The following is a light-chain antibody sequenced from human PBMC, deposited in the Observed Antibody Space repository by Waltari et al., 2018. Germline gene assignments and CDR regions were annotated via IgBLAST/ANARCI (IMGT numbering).Light chain of an antibody. CDR1: STNVGGYNL. CDR3: LSYSGRSDYV. V-gene: IGLV2-23*02. J-gene: IGLJ1*01. Sequence: QSALTHPASVSGSPGQAIPISCTGTSTNVGGYNLVSWYRQYPGKAPELMIFGVSERPSGISNRLSGSKSGNTATLTISGLQAEDEADYYCLSYSGRSDYVFGTGTRV. CDR2: GVS.